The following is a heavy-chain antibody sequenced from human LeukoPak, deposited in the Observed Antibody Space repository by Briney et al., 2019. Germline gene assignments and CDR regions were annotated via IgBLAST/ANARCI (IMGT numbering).Heavy chain of an antibody. CDR3: ARDKYCSDGNCDGGSKFDY. Sequence: GGSLRLSCAASGFTFDDYGMSWVRQAPGKGLEWVSGINWNGGSTGYAGSVKGRFTISRDNAKSSVYLQMNSLRAEDTGVYYCARDKYCSDGNCDGGSKFDYWGQGTLVTVSS. CDR2: INWNGGST. V-gene: IGHV3-20*04. J-gene: IGHJ4*02. D-gene: IGHD2-15*01. CDR1: GFTFDDYG.